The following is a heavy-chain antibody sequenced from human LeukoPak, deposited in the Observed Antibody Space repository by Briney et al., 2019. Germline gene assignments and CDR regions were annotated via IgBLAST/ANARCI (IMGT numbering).Heavy chain of an antibody. CDR1: GYTFTGYY. CDR2: IDPNSGGT. CDR3: ARAVYSGYDPPDY. J-gene: IGHJ4*02. V-gene: IGHV1-2*04. D-gene: IGHD5-12*01. Sequence: ASVKFCCNASGYTFTGYYMHWVGQAPGQGLEWMGWIDPNSGGTNYAQKFQGWVTMTRDTSTSTAYMELRRLRSDDTAVYYWARAVYSGYDPPDYWGEGTLVTLSS.